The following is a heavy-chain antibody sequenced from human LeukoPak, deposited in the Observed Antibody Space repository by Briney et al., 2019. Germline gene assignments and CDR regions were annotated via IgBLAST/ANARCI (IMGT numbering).Heavy chain of an antibody. J-gene: IGHJ4*02. CDR2: IRYDGSNK. D-gene: IGHD3-9*01. CDR3: ARDSEQNYDILTAWDY. Sequence: GGSLRLSCAASGFTFSSYGMHWVRQAPGKGLEWVAFIRYDGSNKYYADSVKGRFTISRDNSKNTLYLQMNSLRAEDTAVYYCARDSEQNYDILTAWDYWGQGTLVTVSS. V-gene: IGHV3-30*02. CDR1: GFTFSSYG.